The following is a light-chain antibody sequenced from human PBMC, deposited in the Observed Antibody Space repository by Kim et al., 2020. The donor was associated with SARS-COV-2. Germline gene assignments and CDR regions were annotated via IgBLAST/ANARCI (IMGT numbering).Light chain of an antibody. V-gene: IGLV3-1*01. CDR1: KLEDKY. CDR2: QDT. J-gene: IGLJ2*01. CDR3: QTWDSSSVI. Sequence: VSPGQTASITCSGDKLEDKYVCWYQQKAGQSPVLLIYQDTKWPSVIPERFSGSNSGNTATLTISGTQAMDEADYYCQTWDSSSVIFGGGTQLTVL.